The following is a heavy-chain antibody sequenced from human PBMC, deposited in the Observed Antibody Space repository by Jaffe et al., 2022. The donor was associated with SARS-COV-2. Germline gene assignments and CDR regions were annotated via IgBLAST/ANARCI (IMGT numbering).Heavy chain of an antibody. J-gene: IGHJ4*02. V-gene: IGHV4-61*02. CDR2: VYVSGST. CDR1: GGSISSGSYS. CDR3: AREDSSGYYPFEY. D-gene: IGHD3-22*01. Sequence: QVQLQESGPGLVKPTQTLSLTCTVSGGSISSGSYSWSWIRQPAGKGLEWIGRVYVSGSTNYNPSLKSRVTISIDTSKNQFSLKLSSVTAADTAVYYCAREDSSGYYPFEYWGQGTLVTVSS.